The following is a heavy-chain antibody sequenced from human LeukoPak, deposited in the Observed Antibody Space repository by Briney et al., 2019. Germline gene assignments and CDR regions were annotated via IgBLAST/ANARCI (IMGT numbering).Heavy chain of an antibody. Sequence: PSETLSLTCTVAGGSISSYYWSWIRQPPGGGRGWVGYIYYSGSTNYNPSLKSRVTISVDTSNNQFPLKLSSVTAADTAVYYCARDSYGAWYFDLWGRGTLVTVSS. J-gene: IGHJ2*01. CDR3: ARDSYGAWYFDL. V-gene: IGHV4-59*01. D-gene: IGHD4-17*01. CDR1: GGSISSYY. CDR2: IYYSGST.